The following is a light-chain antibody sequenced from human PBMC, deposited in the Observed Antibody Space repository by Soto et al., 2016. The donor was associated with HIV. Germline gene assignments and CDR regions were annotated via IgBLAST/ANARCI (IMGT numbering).Light chain of an antibody. CDR2: DAS. V-gene: IGKV1-33*01. Sequence: DIQMTQSPSSLSASVGDRVTITCQASQDISNYLNWYQQKPGKAPKLLIYDASNLETGVPSRFSGSGSGTDFTFTISSLQAEDIATYYCQQYDNLPTFGGGTKVEDQT. CDR1: QDISNY. J-gene: IGKJ4*01. CDR3: QQYDNLPT.